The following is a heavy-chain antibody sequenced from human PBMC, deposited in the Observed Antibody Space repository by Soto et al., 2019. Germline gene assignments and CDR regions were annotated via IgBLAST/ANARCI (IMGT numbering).Heavy chain of an antibody. V-gene: IGHV3-74*01. CDR2: IKTDGSIT. D-gene: IGHD2-2*01. J-gene: IGHJ4*02. CDR3: TTLVVTGATLTY. Sequence: PGGSLRLSCVASGFPFSTYWMHWVRQAPGKGLVWVSRIKTDGSITNYADSVKGRFTTSRDNTKNTLYLQMSSLRGEDTAVYYCTTLVVTGATLTYWGQGTLVTVSS. CDR1: GFPFSTYW.